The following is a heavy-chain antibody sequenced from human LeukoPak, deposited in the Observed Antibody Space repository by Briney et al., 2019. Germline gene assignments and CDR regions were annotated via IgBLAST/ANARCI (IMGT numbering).Heavy chain of an antibody. CDR1: GGSFSGYY. V-gene: IGHV4-34*01. CDR2: INHSGST. J-gene: IGHJ4*02. CDR3: ARESVVPAASNLV. D-gene: IGHD2-2*01. Sequence: SETLSLACAVYGGSFSGYYWSWIRQPPGKGLEWIGEINHSGSTNYNPPLKSRVTISVDTSKNQFSLKLSSVTAADTAVYYCARESVVPAASNLVWGQGTLVTVSS.